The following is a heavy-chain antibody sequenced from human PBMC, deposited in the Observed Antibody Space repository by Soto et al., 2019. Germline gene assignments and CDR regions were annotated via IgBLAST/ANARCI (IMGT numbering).Heavy chain of an antibody. D-gene: IGHD3-9*01. V-gene: IGHV3-48*02. CDR2: ISSGSKTI. Sequence: EVQLVESGGGLVQWGGSLRLSCAASGFTFSGYSVNWVRQAPGKGLEWVSYISSGSKTIYYAESVKGRFTVSRDNARNSQDLQMNSLRDEDTAVYYCAREDILGVRSFDYWGQGTLVTVSS. J-gene: IGHJ4*02. CDR3: AREDILGVRSFDY. CDR1: GFTFSGYS.